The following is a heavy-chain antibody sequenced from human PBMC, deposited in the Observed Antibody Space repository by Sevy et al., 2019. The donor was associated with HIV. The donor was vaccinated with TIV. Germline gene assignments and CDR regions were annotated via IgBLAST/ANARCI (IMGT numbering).Heavy chain of an antibody. J-gene: IGHJ4*02. CDR2: ISGSGGST. Sequence: GGSLRLSCAASGFTFSSYAMSWVRQAPGKGLEWVSAISGSGGSTYYAYSVKGRFTISRDNSKNTLYLQMNSLRAEDTAVYYCAKADCYGSGSYGFDYWGQGTLVTVSS. CDR1: GFTFSSYA. CDR3: AKADCYGSGSYGFDY. D-gene: IGHD3-10*01. V-gene: IGHV3-23*01.